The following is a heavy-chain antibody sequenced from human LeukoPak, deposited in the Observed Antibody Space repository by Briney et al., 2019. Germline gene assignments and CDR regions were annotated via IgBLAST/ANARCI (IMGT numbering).Heavy chain of an antibody. CDR2: INPNSGGT. CDR1: GYTFTCYY. CDR3: ARRAVDNSYYYYMDV. Sequence: ASVKVSCKASGYTFTCYYMHWVRQAPGQGLEWMGWINPNSGGTNYAQKFQGRVTMTRDTSISTAYMELSRLRSDDTAVYYCARRAVDNSYYYYMDVWDKGTTVTVSS. V-gene: IGHV1-2*02. J-gene: IGHJ6*03. D-gene: IGHD6-19*01.